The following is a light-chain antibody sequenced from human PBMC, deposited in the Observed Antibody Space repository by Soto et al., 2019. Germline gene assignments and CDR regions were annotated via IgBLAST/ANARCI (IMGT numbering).Light chain of an antibody. J-gene: IGKJ1*01. CDR1: QRISSNY. Sequence: EIVLTQSPATLSLSPGERATLSCGASQRISSNYLAWYQQRAGLPPRLLIYDASTRVTGIPDRFSGSGSGTDFTLTISRLEPEDFAVYYCQQYGSSPPATFGQGTKVEIK. CDR2: DAS. CDR3: QQYGSSPPAT. V-gene: IGKV3D-20*01.